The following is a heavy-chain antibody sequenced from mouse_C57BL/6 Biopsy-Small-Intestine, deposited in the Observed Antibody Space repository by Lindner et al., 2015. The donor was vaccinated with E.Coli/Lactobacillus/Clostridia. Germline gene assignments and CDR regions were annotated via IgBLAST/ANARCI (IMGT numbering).Heavy chain of an antibody. J-gene: IGHJ2*01. CDR3: ADDY. CDR2: IDPEDGET. Sequence: VQLQESGAELVKPGASVKLSCTASGFNIKDYYIHWMKQRTGQGLEWIGKIDPEDGETEYAPKFQGKATITADTSSNTAYLQLSSLTSEDTAVYYCADDYWGQGTTLTVSS. V-gene: IGHV14-2*01. CDR1: GFNIKDYY.